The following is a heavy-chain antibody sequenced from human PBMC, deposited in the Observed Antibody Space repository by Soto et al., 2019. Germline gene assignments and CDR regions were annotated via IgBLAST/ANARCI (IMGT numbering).Heavy chain of an antibody. Sequence: GGPLRLSCAASGFTFSSYWMHWVRQDPGRGLVWVSRINSDGSSTSYADSVKGRFTISRDNAKNTLYLQMNSLRAEDTAVYYCARGYSSSWYWLGIWGQGTLVTVSS. CDR1: GFTFSSYW. CDR3: ARGYSSSWYWLGI. D-gene: IGHD6-13*01. J-gene: IGHJ4*02. CDR2: INSDGSST. V-gene: IGHV3-74*01.